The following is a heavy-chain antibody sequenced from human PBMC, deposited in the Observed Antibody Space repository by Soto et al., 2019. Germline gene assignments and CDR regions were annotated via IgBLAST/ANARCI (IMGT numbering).Heavy chain of an antibody. D-gene: IGHD3-3*01. CDR1: GFTFSSYN. V-gene: IGHV3-48*02. CDR2: ISSGSSPI. J-gene: IGHJ6*02. Sequence: EVQLVESGGGLVQPGGSLRLSCAASGFTFSSYNMKWVRQAPGKGLEWLSYISSGSSPIYYADSVKGRFTISRDNAKNSLYLQMSSLRDEDTAVYYCASLTIFGAVIEGMDVWGQGTTVTVSS. CDR3: ASLTIFGAVIEGMDV.